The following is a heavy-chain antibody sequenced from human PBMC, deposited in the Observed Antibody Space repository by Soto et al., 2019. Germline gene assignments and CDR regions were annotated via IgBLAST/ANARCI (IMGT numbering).Heavy chain of an antibody. CDR2: TRNEANGYTI. D-gene: IGHD6-13*01. V-gene: IGHV3-72*01. CDR3: TRIAADHYYYYAMDV. J-gene: IGHJ6*02. CDR1: GFTFGDYA. Sequence: PGGSLRLSCTASGFTFGDYAMSWFRQAPGKGLEWVGRTRNEANGYTIEYAASVKGRFTISRDDSKNSVYLEMNSLKTEDTAVYYCTRIAADHYYYYAMDVWGQGTTVTVS.